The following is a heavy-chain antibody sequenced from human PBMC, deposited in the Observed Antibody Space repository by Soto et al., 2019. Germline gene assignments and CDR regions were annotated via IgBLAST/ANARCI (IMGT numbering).Heavy chain of an antibody. Sequence: SETLSLTCAVYGGSFSGYYWSWIRQPPGKGLEWIGEINHSGSTNYNPSLKSRVTISVDTSKNQFSLKLSSVTAADTAVYYCARGGPHCSGGRCYYMDVWGKGTTVTVSS. D-gene: IGHD2-15*01. V-gene: IGHV4-34*01. J-gene: IGHJ6*03. CDR2: INHSGST. CDR3: ARGGPHCSGGRCYYMDV. CDR1: GGSFSGYY.